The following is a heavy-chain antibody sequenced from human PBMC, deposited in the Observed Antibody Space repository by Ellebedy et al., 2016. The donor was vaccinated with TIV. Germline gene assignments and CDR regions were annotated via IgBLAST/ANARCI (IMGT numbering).Heavy chain of an antibody. V-gene: IGHV3-21*01. D-gene: IGHD1-1*01. CDR1: GFTFSSYS. Sequence: GESLKISXAASGFTFSSYSMNWVRQAPGKGLEWVSSISSSSSYIYYADSVKGRFTISRDNAKNSLYLQMNSLRAEDTAVYYCARVVSSIYRERRPGFSDYWGQGTLVTVSS. CDR2: ISSSSSYI. CDR3: ARVVSSIYRERRPGFSDY. J-gene: IGHJ4*02.